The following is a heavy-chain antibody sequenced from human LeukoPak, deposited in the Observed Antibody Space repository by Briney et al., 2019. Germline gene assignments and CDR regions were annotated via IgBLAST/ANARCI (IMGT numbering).Heavy chain of an antibody. CDR1: GGSISSYY. CDR3: ARRRVDGYTDY. CDR2: IYYSGST. V-gene: IGHV4-59*08. J-gene: IGHJ4*02. Sequence: SETLSLTCTVSGGSISSYYWRWIRQPPGKGLEWIGYIYYSGSTNYNPSLKSRVTISVDMSKNQFSLKLTSVTAADTAVYYCARRRVDGYTDYWGQGTLVTVSS. D-gene: IGHD5-24*01.